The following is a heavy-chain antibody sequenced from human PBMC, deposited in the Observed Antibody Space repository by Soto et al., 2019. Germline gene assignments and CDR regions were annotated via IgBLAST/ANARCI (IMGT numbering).Heavy chain of an antibody. CDR2: INHSGNT. J-gene: IGHJ4*02. Sequence: QVQLQQWGAGLLKPSETLSLTCAVYGGSFSGYYWSWIRQSPGKGLEWSGEINHSGNTNQNPSLKSRVTISVDTSNNQFSLKLTSVIAADMAVYYCARRTGSGWFFDSWGQGTLVIVSS. CDR1: GGSFSGYY. V-gene: IGHV4-34*02. CDR3: ARRTGSGWFFDS. D-gene: IGHD6-19*01.